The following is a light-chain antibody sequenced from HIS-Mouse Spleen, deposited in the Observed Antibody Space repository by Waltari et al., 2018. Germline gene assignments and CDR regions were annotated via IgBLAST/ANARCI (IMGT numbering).Light chain of an antibody. Sequence: SYVLTQPPSMSVAPGKTARITCWGNNVGSKSVHWYQQKPGQAPVLVVYDDSDRPSGIPERFSGSNSGNTATLTISRVEAGDEADYSCQVWDSSSDHVVFGGGTKLTVL. V-gene: IGLV3-21*03. CDR1: NVGSKS. J-gene: IGLJ2*01. CDR3: QVWDSSSDHVV. CDR2: DDS.